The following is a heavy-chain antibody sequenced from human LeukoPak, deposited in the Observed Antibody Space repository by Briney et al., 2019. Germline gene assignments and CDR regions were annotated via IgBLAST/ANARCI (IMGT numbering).Heavy chain of an antibody. J-gene: IGHJ4*02. D-gene: IGHD3-22*01. V-gene: IGHV4-31*03. Sequence: SETLSLTCTVSGGSISSVGYYWSWIRQRPGKGLEWIGYIYYSGSTYYNPSLKSRVTISVDTSKNQFSLKLSSVTAADTAVYYCASQNYYDSSGYYDYWGQGTLVTVSS. CDR1: GGSISSVGYY. CDR2: IYYSGST. CDR3: ASQNYYDSSGYYDY.